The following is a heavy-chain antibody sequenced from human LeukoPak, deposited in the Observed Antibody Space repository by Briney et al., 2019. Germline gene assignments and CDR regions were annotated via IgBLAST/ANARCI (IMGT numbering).Heavy chain of an antibody. D-gene: IGHD3-10*01. Sequence: GGSLRLSCAASGFTVSSNYMSWVRQAPGRGLEWVSVIYSGGSTYYADSVKGRFTISRDNSKNTLFLQMNSLRAGDTAVYYCARGTVTMVDCWGQGTLVTVSS. CDR1: GFTVSSNY. V-gene: IGHV3-66*01. J-gene: IGHJ4*02. CDR2: IYSGGST. CDR3: ARGTVTMVDC.